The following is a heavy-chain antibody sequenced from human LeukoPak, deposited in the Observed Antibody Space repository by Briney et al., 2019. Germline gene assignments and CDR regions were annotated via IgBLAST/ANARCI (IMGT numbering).Heavy chain of an antibody. CDR3: ARARDFWSGHDYYYGMDV. CDR2: INHSGSA. J-gene: IGHJ6*02. V-gene: IGHV4-34*01. D-gene: IGHD3-3*01. CDR1: GGSFSGYY. Sequence: SETLSLTCTVSGGSFSGYYCTWIRQPPGKGLEWIGEINHSGSANYNPSLKSRVTISLDTSKNQFSLKLSSVTAADTAVYYCARARDFWSGHDYYYGMDVWGQGTTVTVSS.